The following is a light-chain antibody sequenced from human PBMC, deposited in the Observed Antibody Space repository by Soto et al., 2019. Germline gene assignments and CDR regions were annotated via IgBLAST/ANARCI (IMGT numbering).Light chain of an antibody. CDR1: QSVSNN. J-gene: IGKJ5*01. CDR3: QQYNSWPPIT. CDR2: DAS. Sequence: QSPSTLSVSPGERATLSCRASQSVSNNLAWYQQKPGQAPRLLIYDASTRATGIPDRFSGGGSGTEFTLTISSLQSEDFVVYYCQQYNSWPPITFGQGTRLEI. V-gene: IGKV3-15*01.